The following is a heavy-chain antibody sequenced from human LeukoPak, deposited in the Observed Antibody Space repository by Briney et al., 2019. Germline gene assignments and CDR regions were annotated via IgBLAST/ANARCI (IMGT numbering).Heavy chain of an antibody. J-gene: IGHJ4*02. V-gene: IGHV4-34*01. CDR1: GGSLSGYY. D-gene: IGHD5-18*01. CDR3: ARVRRYSLGSSVDY. CDR2: INHSGST. Sequence: KSSETLSLTCAVYGGSLSGYYWSWIRQPPGKGLEWIGEINHSGSTNYNPSLKSRVTISVDTSKNQFSLKLSSVTAADTAVYYCARVRRYSLGSSVDYWGQGTLVTVSS.